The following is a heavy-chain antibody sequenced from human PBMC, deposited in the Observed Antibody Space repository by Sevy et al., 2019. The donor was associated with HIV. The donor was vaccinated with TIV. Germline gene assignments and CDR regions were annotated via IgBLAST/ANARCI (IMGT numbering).Heavy chain of an antibody. CDR1: GFTFSSYE. V-gene: IGHV3-48*03. CDR3: ARDQGSTPSGYYYYGMDV. D-gene: IGHD6-13*01. CDR2: ISSSGSTI. J-gene: IGHJ6*02. Sequence: LSLTCAASGFTFSSYEMNWVRQAPGKGLEWVSYISSSGSTIYYADSVKGRFTISRDNAKNSLYLQMNSLRAEDTAVYYCARDQGSTPSGYYYYGMDVWGQGTTVTVSS.